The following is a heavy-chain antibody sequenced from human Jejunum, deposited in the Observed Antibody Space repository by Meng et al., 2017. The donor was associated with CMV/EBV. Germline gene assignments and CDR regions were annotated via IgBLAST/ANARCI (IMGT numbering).Heavy chain of an antibody. J-gene: IGHJ4*02. CDR3: AKDTVPDSRFNFDH. CDR1: GFPFSSYS. D-gene: IGHD2-21*02. CDR2: ISNNYNYI. V-gene: IGHV3-21*04. Sequence: GFPFSSYSMNWVRQAPGKGLEWVSSISNNYNYIYYVDSVKGRFTISRDDSKNMLYLQMDSLRVEDTALYFCAKDTVPDSRFNFDHWGRGTLVTVSS.